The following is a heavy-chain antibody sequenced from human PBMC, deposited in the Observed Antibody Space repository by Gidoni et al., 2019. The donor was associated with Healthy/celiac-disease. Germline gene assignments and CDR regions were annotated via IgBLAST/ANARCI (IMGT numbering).Heavy chain of an antibody. CDR3: ARVPGIAVAGTFDY. CDR2: IIPIVGTA. D-gene: IGHD6-19*01. CDR1: GGSFLSYA. J-gene: IGHJ4*02. Sequence: QVQLVQSGAEVKKPGSSVQLSCMASGGSFLSYAISWVRQAPGQGLEWMGGIIPIVGTANYAQKFQGRVTITADESTSTAYMELSSLRSEDTAVYYCARVPGIAVAGTFDYWGQGTLVTVSS. V-gene: IGHV1-69*01.